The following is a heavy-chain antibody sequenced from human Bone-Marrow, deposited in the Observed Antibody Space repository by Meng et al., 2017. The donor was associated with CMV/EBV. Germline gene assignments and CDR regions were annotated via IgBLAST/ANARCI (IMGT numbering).Heavy chain of an antibody. CDR2: MNPNSGNT. CDR1: GYTFTSYG. J-gene: IGHJ4*02. CDR3: ARGLGGRVLRYFDRLYYFDY. Sequence: ASVKVSCKASGYTFTSYGISWVRQAPGQGLEWMGWMNPNSGNTGYAQKFQGRVTMTRNTSISTAYMELSSLRSEDTAVYYCARGLGGRVLRYFDRLYYFDYWGQGTLVTVSS. D-gene: IGHD3-9*01. V-gene: IGHV1-8*02.